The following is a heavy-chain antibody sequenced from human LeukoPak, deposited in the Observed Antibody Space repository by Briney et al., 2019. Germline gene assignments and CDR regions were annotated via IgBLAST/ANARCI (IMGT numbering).Heavy chain of an antibody. Sequence: SQTLSLTCTVSGGSIRSDDYYWSWIRQPPGKGLEWIGYIFYTGNTHYNPSLQSRVTFSVDTSKNQFSLKLSSVTAADTAVYFCATIVVVAATNYYYYATDVWGQGTTVTVSS. CDR3: ATIVVVAATNYYYYATDV. CDR1: GGSIRSDDYY. V-gene: IGHV4-30-4*01. J-gene: IGHJ6*02. CDR2: IFYTGNT. D-gene: IGHD2-15*01.